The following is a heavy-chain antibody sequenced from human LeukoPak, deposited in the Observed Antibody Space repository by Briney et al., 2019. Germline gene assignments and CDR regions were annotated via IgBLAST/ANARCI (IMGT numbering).Heavy chain of an antibody. J-gene: IGHJ3*02. CDR3: ARTRDSGFSTDAFDI. Sequence: GGSLRLSCAASGFTFDDYGMTWVRPAPGKGLEWVSGINWNGHSTGYADSMKGRFTVSRDNAKSSLYLQMNSLRAEDTALYYCARTRDSGFSTDAFDIWGQGTMVTVSS. CDR2: INWNGHST. D-gene: IGHD3-3*01. V-gene: IGHV3-20*04. CDR1: GFTFDDYG.